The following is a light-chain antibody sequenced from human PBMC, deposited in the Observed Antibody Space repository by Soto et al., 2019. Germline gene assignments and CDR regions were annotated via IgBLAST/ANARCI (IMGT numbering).Light chain of an antibody. CDR1: QSISNR. CDR2: DAY. V-gene: IGKV1-5*01. J-gene: IGKJ1*01. Sequence: DIQMTQSPSTLSASVGDRVTITCRASQSISNRLACYQQKPGKAHKFLIYDAYSLESGAPSRFSGSGAGTEFTLSISSLQPDDFATYYCQQYNDYPCTFGQGNKVEIK. CDR3: QQYNDYPCT.